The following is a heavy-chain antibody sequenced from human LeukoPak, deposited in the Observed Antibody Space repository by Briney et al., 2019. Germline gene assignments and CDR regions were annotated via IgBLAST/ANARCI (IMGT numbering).Heavy chain of an antibody. CDR3: ARGHGTYYDSSGYYYFDY. CDR1: GGSFSGYY. V-gene: IGHV4-34*01. CDR2: INHSGST. D-gene: IGHD3-22*01. Sequence: SETLSLTCAVYGGSFSGYYWSWIRQPPGKGLEWIGEINHSGSTNYNPSLKSRVTISVDTSKNQFSLKLSSVTAADTAVYYCARGHGTYYDSSGYYYFDYWGQGTLVTVSS. J-gene: IGHJ4*02.